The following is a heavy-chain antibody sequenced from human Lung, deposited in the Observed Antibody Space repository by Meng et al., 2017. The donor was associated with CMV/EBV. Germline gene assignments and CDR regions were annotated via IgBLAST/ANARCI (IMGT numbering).Heavy chain of an antibody. V-gene: IGHV1-69*02. CDR2: IIPILGIA. CDR3: ERVRYYDFWSGYFNGIDF. D-gene: IGHD3-3*01. J-gene: IGHJ6*02. Sequence: SXXVSXKASGGTFSSYTSSWVRQAPGQGLEWMGRIIPILGIANYAQKFQGRATITADKSTSTAYMELSSLRSEDTAVYYCERVRYYDFWSGYFNGIDFWGQGXTVTVSS. CDR1: GGTFSSYT.